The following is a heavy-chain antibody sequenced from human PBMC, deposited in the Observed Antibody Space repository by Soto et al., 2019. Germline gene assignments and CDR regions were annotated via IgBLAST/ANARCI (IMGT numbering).Heavy chain of an antibody. CDR1: GYTFTGYY. CDR3: VIDINSGRGY. V-gene: IGHV1-46*03. CDR2: INFSGVST. D-gene: IGHD5-12*01. Sequence: ASVKVSCKASGYTFTGYYIHWVRQAPGQGLEWMGIINFSGVSTSYAQRFQGRVTMTRDTSTSTFYMDLSGLRYEDTAVYYCVIDINSGRGYWGQGTLVTVSS. J-gene: IGHJ4*02.